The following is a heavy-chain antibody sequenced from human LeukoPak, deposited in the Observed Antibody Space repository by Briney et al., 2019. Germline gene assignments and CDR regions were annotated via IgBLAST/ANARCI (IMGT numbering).Heavy chain of an antibody. Sequence: ASVKVSCKASGYTFTGYYMHWVRQAPGQGLEWMGIINPSGGSTSYAQKFQGRVTMTRDTSTSTVYMELSSLRSEDTAVYYCARDRDGSGSYWNIFDYWGQGTLVTVSS. J-gene: IGHJ4*02. V-gene: IGHV1-46*01. CDR3: ARDRDGSGSYWNIFDY. CDR1: GYTFTGYY. D-gene: IGHD3-10*01. CDR2: INPSGGST.